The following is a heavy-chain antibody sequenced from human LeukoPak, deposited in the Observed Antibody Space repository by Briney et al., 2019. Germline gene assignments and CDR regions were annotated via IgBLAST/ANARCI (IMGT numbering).Heavy chain of an antibody. D-gene: IGHD3-22*01. J-gene: IGHJ5*02. CDR2: IYYSGST. V-gene: IGHV4-39*07. CDR3: ARVGIYYDSSGYYWPHWFDP. Sequence: SETLSLICIVSGGSISSSPYYWGWIRQPPGKGLEWIGSIYYSGSTYYNPSLKSRVTISVDTSKNQFSLKLRSVTAADTAVYYCARVGIYYDSSGYYWPHWFDPWGQGTLVTVSS. CDR1: GGSISSSPYY.